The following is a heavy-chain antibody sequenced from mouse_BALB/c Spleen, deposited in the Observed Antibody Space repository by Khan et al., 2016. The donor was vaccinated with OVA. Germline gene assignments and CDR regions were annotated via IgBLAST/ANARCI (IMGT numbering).Heavy chain of an antibody. V-gene: IGHV1-20*02. J-gene: IGHJ2*01. CDR2: INPHIGET. Sequence: VQLKESGPELVKPGASVKISCKASGYSFTGYFMNWVMQSHGKSLEWIGRINPHIGETFYNQKFKGKATLTVDKSSSTAHMELRSLASEDSAVYCCARIYGSDFDYWGQGTTLTVSS. CDR1: GYSFTGYF. D-gene: IGHD1-1*01. CDR3: ARIYGSDFDY.